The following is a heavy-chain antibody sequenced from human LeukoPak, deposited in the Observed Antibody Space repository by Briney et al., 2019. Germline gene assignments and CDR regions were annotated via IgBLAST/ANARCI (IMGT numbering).Heavy chain of an antibody. CDR3: AREDVWWFRSNYGMDV. Sequence: GASVTVSFKASGYTFTSYYMHWVRQAPGRGREWMGIINPSGGSTSYAQKFQGRVTMTRDTSTSTVYMELSSLRSEDTAVYYCAREDVWWFRSNYGMDVWGQGTTVTVSS. CDR2: INPSGGST. J-gene: IGHJ6*02. D-gene: IGHD2-15*01. CDR1: GYTFTSYY. V-gene: IGHV1-46*01.